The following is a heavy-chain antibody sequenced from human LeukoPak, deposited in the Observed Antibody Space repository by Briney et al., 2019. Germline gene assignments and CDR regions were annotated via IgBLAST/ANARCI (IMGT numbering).Heavy chain of an antibody. CDR1: GGCISAYY. J-gene: IGHJ4*02. V-gene: IGHV4-4*07. CDR2: LHSSGET. D-gene: IGHD3-10*02. Sequence: SETLSLTCVLSGGCISAYYWNWIRQPARKGLEWVGRLHSSGETTSNPSLMSRATMSLDTSRNHFSLNLTSVTAADTAIYYCARMFGESSDFDHWGQGTLVTVSS. CDR3: ARMFGESSDFDH.